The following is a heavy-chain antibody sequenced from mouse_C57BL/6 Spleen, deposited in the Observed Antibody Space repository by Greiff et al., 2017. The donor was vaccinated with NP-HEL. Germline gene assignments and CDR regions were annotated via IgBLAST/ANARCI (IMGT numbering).Heavy chain of an antibody. CDR2: ISYDGSN. V-gene: IGHV3-6*01. J-gene: IGHJ1*03. D-gene: IGHD4-1*01. CDR3: ARETELGLYWYFDV. CDR1: GYSITSGYY. Sequence: ESGPGLVKPSQSLSLTCSVTGYSITSGYYWNWIRQFPGNKLEWMGYISYDGSNNYNPSLKNRISITRDTSKNQFFLKLNSVTTEDTATYYCARETELGLYWYFDVWGTGTTVTVSS.